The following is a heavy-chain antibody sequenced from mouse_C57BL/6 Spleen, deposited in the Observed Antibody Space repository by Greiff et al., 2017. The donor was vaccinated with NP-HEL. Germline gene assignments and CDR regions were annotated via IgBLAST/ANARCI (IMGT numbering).Heavy chain of an antibody. V-gene: IGHV1-82*01. Sequence: VQLVESGPELVKPGASVKISCKASGYAFSSSWMNWVKQRPGKGLEWIGRIYPGDGDTNYNGKFKGKATLTADKSSSTAYMQLSSLTSEDSAVYFCARAHYAMDYWGQGTSVTVSS. D-gene: IGHD3-1*01. J-gene: IGHJ4*01. CDR3: ARAHYAMDY. CDR1: GYAFSSSW. CDR2: IYPGDGDT.